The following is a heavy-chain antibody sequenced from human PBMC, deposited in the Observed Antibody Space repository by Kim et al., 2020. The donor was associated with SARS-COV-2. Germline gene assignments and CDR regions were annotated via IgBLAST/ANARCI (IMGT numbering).Heavy chain of an antibody. CDR2: ISSSSSYI. Sequence: GGSLRLSCAASGFTFSSYSMNWVRQAPGKGLEWVSSISSSSSYIYYADSVKGRFTISRDNAKNSLYLQMNSLRAEDTAVYYCASIGPKDWLLGGVTETFDYWGQGTLVTVSS. V-gene: IGHV3-21*01. D-gene: IGHD3-9*01. CDR1: GFTFSSYS. J-gene: IGHJ4*02. CDR3: ASIGPKDWLLGGVTETFDY.